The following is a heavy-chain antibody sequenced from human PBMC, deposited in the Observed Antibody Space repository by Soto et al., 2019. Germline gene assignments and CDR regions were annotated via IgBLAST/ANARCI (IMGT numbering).Heavy chain of an antibody. V-gene: IGHV1-8*01. CDR1: GYTFTSYD. CDR3: AREAGNYRGVESHFDY. J-gene: IGHJ4*02. Sequence: ASVKVSCKASGYTFTSYDINWVRQATGQGLEWMGWMNPNSGNTGYAQKFQGRVTMTRNTSISTAYMELSSVTAADTAVYYCAREAGNYRGVESHFDYWGQGALVTVSS. D-gene: IGHD3-10*01. CDR2: MNPNSGNT.